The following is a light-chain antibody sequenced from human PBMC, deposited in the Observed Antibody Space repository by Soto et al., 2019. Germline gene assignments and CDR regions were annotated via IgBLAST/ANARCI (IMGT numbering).Light chain of an antibody. CDR2: DVT. CDR3: SSYTSSSTYV. V-gene: IGLV2-14*01. CDR1: SSDVGGYNY. J-gene: IGLJ1*01. Sequence: QSVLTQPASVSGSPGQSITISCTGTSSDVGGYNYVSWYQQHPGKVPKLMIHDVTNRPSGISNRFSASKSGNTASLTISGLQAEDEADYYCSSYTSSSTYVFGTGTKVTVL.